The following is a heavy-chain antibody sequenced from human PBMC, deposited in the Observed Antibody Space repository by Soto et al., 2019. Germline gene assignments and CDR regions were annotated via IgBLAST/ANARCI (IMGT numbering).Heavy chain of an antibody. CDR1: GFTFISYA. D-gene: IGHD6-13*01. Sequence: PWGSLRLSCAASGFTFISYAISLFRQAPGKGLEWVSAISGSGGSTYYADSVKGRFTISRDNSKNTLYLQMNSLRAEDTAVYYCAKDLSSPFDYWGQGTLVTVSS. V-gene: IGHV3-23*01. CDR3: AKDLSSPFDY. J-gene: IGHJ4*02. CDR2: ISGSGGST.